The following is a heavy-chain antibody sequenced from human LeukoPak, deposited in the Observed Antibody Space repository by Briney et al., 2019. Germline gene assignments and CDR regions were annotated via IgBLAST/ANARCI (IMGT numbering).Heavy chain of an antibody. CDR1: GFTLSIYW. J-gene: IGHJ5*02. Sequence: GGSLRLSCAASGFTLSIYWMSWVRQAPGKVLEWVANIKQDGSEKYYVDSVKGRFTISRDNAKNSLYLQMNSLRAEDTAVYYCARVFSDFWSGYSYGWWFDPWGQGTLVTVSS. V-gene: IGHV3-7*01. D-gene: IGHD3-3*01. CDR3: ARVFSDFWSGYSYGWWFDP. CDR2: IKQDGSEK.